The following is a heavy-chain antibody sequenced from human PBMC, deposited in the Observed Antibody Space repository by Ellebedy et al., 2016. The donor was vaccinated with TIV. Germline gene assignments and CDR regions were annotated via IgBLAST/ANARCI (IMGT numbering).Heavy chain of an antibody. CDR2: INSDGSST. CDR1: GFTFSSYW. V-gene: IGHV3-74*01. CDR3: ARDQGWAYPGSTRFDY. J-gene: IGHJ4*03. Sequence: GESLKISCAASGFTFSSYWMHWVRQAPGKGLVWVSRINSDGSSTSYADSVKGRFTISRDNAKNSLYLQMSSLRADDTAVYYCARDQGWAYPGSTRFDYWGQGTLVTVSS. D-gene: IGHD3-10*01.